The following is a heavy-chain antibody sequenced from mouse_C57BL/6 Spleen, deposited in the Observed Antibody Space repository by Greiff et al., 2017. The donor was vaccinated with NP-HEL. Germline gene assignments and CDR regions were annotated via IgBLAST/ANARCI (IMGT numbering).Heavy chain of an antibody. J-gene: IGHJ2*01. CDR3: ARHGITTVVATFDY. Sequence: EVKVVESGGDLVKPGGSLKLSCAASGFTFSSYGMSWVRQTPDKRLEWVATISSGGSYTYYPDSVKGRFTISRDNAKNTLYLQMSSLKSEDTAMYYCARHGITTVVATFDYWGQGTTLTVSS. CDR2: ISSGGSYT. V-gene: IGHV5-6*01. D-gene: IGHD1-1*01. CDR1: GFTFSSYG.